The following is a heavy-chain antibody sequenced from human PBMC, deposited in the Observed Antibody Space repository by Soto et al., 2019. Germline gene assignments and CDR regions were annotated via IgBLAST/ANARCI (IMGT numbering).Heavy chain of an antibody. Sequence: QVQLVESGGGVVQPGRSLRLSCAASGFTFSSYGMHWVRQAPGKGLEWVAVIWYDASNKYYADSVKGRFTISRDNSKNSVYLQMNRLRAEDTAVYYCARDCAGYSSGWYQRGGFDYWGQGTLVTVSS. J-gene: IGHJ4*02. CDR2: IWYDASNK. CDR3: ARDCAGYSSGWYQRGGFDY. V-gene: IGHV3-33*01. D-gene: IGHD6-13*01. CDR1: GFTFSSYG.